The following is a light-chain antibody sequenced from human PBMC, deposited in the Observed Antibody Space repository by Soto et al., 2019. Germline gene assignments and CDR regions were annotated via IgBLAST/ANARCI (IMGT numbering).Light chain of an antibody. CDR2: KAS. CDR1: QTISSW. Sequence: DIHMTQSPSTLSGSLGDRVTITFRASQTISSWLAWYQQKAGKAPNLLIYKASRLESGVPSRFSGSGSETEFTLTISGLQPGDSATYYCQQYNSYSPTFGQGTKVDI. J-gene: IGKJ1*01. V-gene: IGKV1-5*03. CDR3: QQYNSYSPT.